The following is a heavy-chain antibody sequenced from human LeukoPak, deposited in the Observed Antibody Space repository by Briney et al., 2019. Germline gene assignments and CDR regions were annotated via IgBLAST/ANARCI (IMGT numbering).Heavy chain of an antibody. D-gene: IGHD3-22*01. Sequence: GGSLRLSCAASGFTFSSYGMHWVRQAPGKGLEWVAFIRYDGGNKYYADSVKGRFTISRDNSKNTLYLQMNSLRAEDTAVYYCAKDLTPYYYDSSGYLDYWGQGTLVTVSS. J-gene: IGHJ4*02. CDR1: GFTFSSYG. CDR3: AKDLTPYYYDSSGYLDY. V-gene: IGHV3-30*02. CDR2: IRYDGGNK.